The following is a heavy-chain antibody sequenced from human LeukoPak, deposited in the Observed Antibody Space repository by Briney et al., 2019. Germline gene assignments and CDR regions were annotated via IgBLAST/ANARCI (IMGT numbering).Heavy chain of an antibody. CDR3: AKDSTSTRVRGVPTFDY. CDR2: ISGSGGST. Sequence: GGSLRLSCAASGFTFSSYAMSWVRQAPGKGLEWVSAISGSGGSTYYADSVKGRFTISRDNSKNTLYLQMNSLKAEDTAGYYCAKDSTSTRVRGVPTFDYWREGTLVSVSS. D-gene: IGHD3-10*01. CDR1: GFTFSSYA. V-gene: IGHV3-23*01. J-gene: IGHJ4*02.